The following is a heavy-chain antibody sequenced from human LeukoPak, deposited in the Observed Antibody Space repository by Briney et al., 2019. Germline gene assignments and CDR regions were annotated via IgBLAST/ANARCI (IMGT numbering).Heavy chain of an antibody. J-gene: IGHJ4*02. CDR3: ARVRYYDSSGYSRYYFDY. CDR1: GFTFDEYG. CDR2: INWNGGSV. V-gene: IGHV3-20*04. Sequence: PGGSLRLSCAASGFTFDEYGMSWVRQAPGKGLERVFGINWNGGSVGYADSVKGRFTISRDNAKNSLYLQMNSLRAEDTALYYCARVRYYDSSGYSRYYFDYWGQGTLVTVSS. D-gene: IGHD3-22*01.